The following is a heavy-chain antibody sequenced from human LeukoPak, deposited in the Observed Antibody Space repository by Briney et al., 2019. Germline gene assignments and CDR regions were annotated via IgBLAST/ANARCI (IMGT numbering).Heavy chain of an antibody. J-gene: IGHJ4*02. CDR2: IGSTGDT. CDR1: GFTFFTYD. V-gene: IGHV3-13*01. D-gene: IGHD4-11*01. Sequence: SLRLSXVASGFTFFTYDMHWVRQSTGKGLEWVAGIGSTGDTYYPDSVKGRFTISRENAKNSLSLQMNSLRAEDTAVYFCARALSSYSDYYFDYWGQGALVTVSS. CDR3: ARALSSYSDYYFDY.